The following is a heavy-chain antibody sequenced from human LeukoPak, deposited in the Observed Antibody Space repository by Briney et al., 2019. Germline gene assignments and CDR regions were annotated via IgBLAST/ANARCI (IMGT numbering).Heavy chain of an antibody. CDR1: GGSISSSSYY. CDR2: IYYSGST. D-gene: IGHD3-22*01. CDR3: ARFYDSSGHSDY. J-gene: IGHJ4*02. V-gene: IGHV4-39*07. Sequence: SETLSLTCTVSGGSISSSSYYWGWIRQPLGKGLEWIGSIYYSGSTYYNPSLKSRVAISVDTSKNQFSLKLSSVTAADTAVYYCARFYDSSGHSDYWGQGTLVTVSS.